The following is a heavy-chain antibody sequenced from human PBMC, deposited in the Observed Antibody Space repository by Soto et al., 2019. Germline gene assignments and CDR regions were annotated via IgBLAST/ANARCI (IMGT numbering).Heavy chain of an antibody. D-gene: IGHD3-22*01. CDR3: ARSAATTNYYFDP. Sequence: EVQLLESGGGLVQPGGSLRLSCAASGFTFSSYAMRWVRQAPGKGLEWVSAISDSGGATYYVDSVKGRFTISRDNSKNTVYLQMNSLRAEDTAIYYCARSAATTNYYFDPWGQGSLVTVSS. CDR1: GFTFSSYA. CDR2: ISDSGGAT. V-gene: IGHV3-23*01. J-gene: IGHJ5*02.